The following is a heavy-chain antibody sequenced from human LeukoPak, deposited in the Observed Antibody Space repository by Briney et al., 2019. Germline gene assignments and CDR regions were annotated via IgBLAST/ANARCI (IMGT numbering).Heavy chain of an antibody. CDR3: ARGPYYDILTARFDP. D-gene: IGHD3-9*01. J-gene: IGHJ5*02. V-gene: IGHV4-34*01. CDR2: INHSGGT. Sequence: SETLSLTCAVYGGSFSGYYWSWIRQPPGKGLEWIGEINHSGGTNYNPSLKSRVTISVDTSKNQFSLKLSSVTAADTAVYYCARGPYYDILTARFDPWGQGTLVTVSS. CDR1: GGSFSGYY.